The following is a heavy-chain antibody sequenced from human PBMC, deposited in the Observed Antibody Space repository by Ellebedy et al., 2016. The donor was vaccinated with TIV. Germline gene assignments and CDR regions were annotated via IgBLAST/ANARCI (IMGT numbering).Heavy chain of an antibody. J-gene: IGHJ4*02. Sequence: MPSETLSLTCTVSGGSLNNYHWSWIRQPPGKELEWVGYIYNSGSTSYNPSLKSRVTTSVDTSKNQFSLKLSSVTAADTAVYYCARAMWSYYFDYWGQGTLVTVSS. CDR2: IYNSGST. V-gene: IGHV4-59*01. CDR3: ARAMWSYYFDY. CDR1: GGSLNNYH. D-gene: IGHD2-21*01.